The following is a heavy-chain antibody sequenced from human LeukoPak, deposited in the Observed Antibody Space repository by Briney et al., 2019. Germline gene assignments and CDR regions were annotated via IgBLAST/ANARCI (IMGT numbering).Heavy chain of an antibody. V-gene: IGHV4-59*01. Sequence: TSETLSLTCAVSGGSINSYYWNWIRQPPGKGLEWIGYICCSGSTNYNPSLKSRVTISVDTSKNQFSLKLTPVTAADTAVYYCARGRDNADWYFDLWGRGTLVTVSS. D-gene: IGHD1-14*01. CDR2: ICCSGST. CDR3: ARGRDNADWYFDL. CDR1: GGSINSYY. J-gene: IGHJ2*01.